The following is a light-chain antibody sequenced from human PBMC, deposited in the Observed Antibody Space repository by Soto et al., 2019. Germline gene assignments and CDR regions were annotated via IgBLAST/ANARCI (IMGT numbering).Light chain of an antibody. CDR2: DAS. V-gene: IGKV3-11*01. CDR1: QNVSTY. CDR3: QQRTNWLT. Sequence: EIVLTQSTATLSLSPGERVTLSCRASQNVSTYLAWYQQKPGQAPRLLIYDASDRATGIPARFSGSGSGTDFTLTISSAEPEDSAVYYCQQRTNWLTFGPGTKVDIK. J-gene: IGKJ3*01.